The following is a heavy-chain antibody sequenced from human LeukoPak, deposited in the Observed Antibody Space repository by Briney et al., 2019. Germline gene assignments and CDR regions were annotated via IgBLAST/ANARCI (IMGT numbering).Heavy chain of an antibody. CDR2: INHSGST. V-gene: IGHV4-34*01. Sequence: PSETLSLTCAVYGGSFSGYYWSWIRQPPGKGLEWIWEINHSGSTNYNPSLKSRVTISVDTSKNQFSLKLSSVTAADTAVYYCARDGYNYASRYYFDYWGQGTLVTVSS. CDR1: GGSFSGYY. J-gene: IGHJ4*02. CDR3: ARDGYNYASRYYFDY. D-gene: IGHD5-24*01.